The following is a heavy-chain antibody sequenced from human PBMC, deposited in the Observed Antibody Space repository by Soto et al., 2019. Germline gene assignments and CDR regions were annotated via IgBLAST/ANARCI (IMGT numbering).Heavy chain of an antibody. J-gene: IGHJ5*02. Sequence: TSETLSLTCAVYGGSFSGYYWSWIRQPPGKGLEWIGEINQSGSTNYNPSLKSRVTISVDTSKNQFSLKVRSVTAADTAVYHCARETYGDYVGYFDPWGQGIQVTVSS. V-gene: IGHV4-34*01. CDR2: INQSGST. D-gene: IGHD4-17*01. CDR1: GGSFSGYY. CDR3: ARETYGDYVGYFDP.